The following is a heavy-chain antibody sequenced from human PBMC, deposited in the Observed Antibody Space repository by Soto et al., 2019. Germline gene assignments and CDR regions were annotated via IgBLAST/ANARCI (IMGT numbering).Heavy chain of an antibody. CDR1: GFTFSGYG. CDR2: IANDVSAQ. D-gene: IGHD2-15*01. Sequence: QVQLVESGGGVVQPGKTLRLSCAASGFTFSGYGMQWVRQAPGKGLEWVAVIANDVSAQYYADSVKGRFTISRDNSRNTXXXXXXGXXDEDTAMYYCTRSLGGSSYFVSDHWGQGTLVTVSS. J-gene: IGHJ4*02. V-gene: IGHV3-30*03. CDR3: TRSLGGSSYFVSDH.